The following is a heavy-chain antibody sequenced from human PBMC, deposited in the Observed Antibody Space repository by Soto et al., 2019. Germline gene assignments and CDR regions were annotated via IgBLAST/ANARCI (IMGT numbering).Heavy chain of an antibody. D-gene: IGHD3-10*01. CDR3: ARGRHYYGMDV. Sequence: EVQLVESGGGLVQPGGSLRLSCAASGFTFSSYDMHWVRQATGKGLEWVSAIGTAGDTYYPGSVKRRFSISRENAKNSLLLQMNSLRAGDTALYCWARGRHYYGMDVWGQGTTVTVSS. CDR1: GFTFSSYD. CDR2: IGTAGDT. J-gene: IGHJ6*02. V-gene: IGHV3-13*01.